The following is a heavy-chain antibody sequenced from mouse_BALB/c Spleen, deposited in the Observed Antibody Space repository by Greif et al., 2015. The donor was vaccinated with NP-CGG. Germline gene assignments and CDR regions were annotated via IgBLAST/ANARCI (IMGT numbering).Heavy chain of an antibody. CDR3: ARRNYDSAMDY. V-gene: IGHV5-12-2*01. D-gene: IGHD2-1*01. Sequence: DVKLVESGGGLVQPGGSLKLSCAASGFTFSSYTMSWVRQTPEKRLEWVAYISNGGGSTYYPDTVKGRFTISRDNAKNTLYLQMSSLKSEDTAMYYCARRNYDSAMDYWGQGTSVTVSS. J-gene: IGHJ4*01. CDR2: ISNGGGST. CDR1: GFTFSSYT.